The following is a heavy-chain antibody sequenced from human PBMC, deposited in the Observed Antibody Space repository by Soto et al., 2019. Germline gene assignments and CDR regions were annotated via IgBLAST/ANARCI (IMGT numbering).Heavy chain of an antibody. D-gene: IGHD3-22*01. CDR3: ARGGPGDSSGYYPRPFDI. Sequence: RRSCAASGFPVTINYMSWVRQAPGKGLEWVSGIYSGGSTYYADSVKGRFTISRDNSKNTLYLQMKSLRAEDTAVYYCARGGPGDSSGYYPRPFDIWGQGTMVTVSS. CDR2: IYSGGST. V-gene: IGHV3-53*01. CDR1: GFPVTINY. J-gene: IGHJ3*02.